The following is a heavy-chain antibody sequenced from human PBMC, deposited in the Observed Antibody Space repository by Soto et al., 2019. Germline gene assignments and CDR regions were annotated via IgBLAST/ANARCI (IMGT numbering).Heavy chain of an antibody. V-gene: IGHV3-21*01. D-gene: IGHD2-15*01. J-gene: IGHJ3*02. CDR1: GFTFSSYS. CDR2: ISSSSSYV. Sequence: GGSVRLSCAASGFTFSSYSMNWVRQAPGKGLEWVSSISSSSSYVYYADSVKGRFTISRDNAKNSLYLQMNSLRAEDTAVYYCAREIGYCSGGSCPYDAFDIWGQGTMVTVSS. CDR3: AREIGYCSGGSCPYDAFDI.